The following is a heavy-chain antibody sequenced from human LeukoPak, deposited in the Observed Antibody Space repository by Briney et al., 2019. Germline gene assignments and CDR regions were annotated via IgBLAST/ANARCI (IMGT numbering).Heavy chain of an antibody. CDR1: GYTFTSYG. V-gene: IGHV1-69*13. CDR3: ARDAPRRSDCSSTSCYWRNWFDP. D-gene: IGHD2-2*01. CDR2: IIPIFGTA. J-gene: IGHJ5*02. Sequence: GASVKVSCKATGYTFTSYGISWVRQAPGQGLEWMGGIIPIFGTANYAQKFQGRVTITADESTSTAYMELSSLRSEDTAVYYCARDAPRRSDCSSTSCYWRNWFDPWGQGTLVTVSS.